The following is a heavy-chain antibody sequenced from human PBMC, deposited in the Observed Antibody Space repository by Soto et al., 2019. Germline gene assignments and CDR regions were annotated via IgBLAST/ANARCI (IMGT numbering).Heavy chain of an antibody. CDR2: ILHDGSAE. D-gene: IGHD4-4*01. CDR3: ARSRDGYSFYFYYGMDG. CDR1: GFTFTNYD. V-gene: IGHV3-30*03. Sequence: GESLKISCAASGFTFTNYDMHWVRQAPGKGLEWMALILHDGSAEYYADSVKGRFTISRDNSKNTLYLQMNSLRAEDTAVYYCARSRDGYSFYFYYGMDGWGQGTTVTVSS. J-gene: IGHJ6*02.